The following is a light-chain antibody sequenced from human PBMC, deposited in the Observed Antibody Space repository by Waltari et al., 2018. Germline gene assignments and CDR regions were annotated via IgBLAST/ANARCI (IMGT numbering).Light chain of an antibody. J-gene: IGLJ1*01. V-gene: IGLV2-23*02. Sequence: QSALTQPASVSGSPGQSITISCTGTNSDLGSYNLVSWYQQHPGNAPKFMIYEVSKRPSGVSSRFSGSKSGNTASLTISEIQAEDEADYYCCSYAGGGTFVFGTGTKVTVL. CDR1: NSDLGSYNL. CDR3: CSYAGGGTFV. CDR2: EVS.